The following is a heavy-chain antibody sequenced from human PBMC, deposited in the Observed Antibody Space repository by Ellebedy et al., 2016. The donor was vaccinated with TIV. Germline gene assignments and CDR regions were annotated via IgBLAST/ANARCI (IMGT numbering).Heavy chain of an antibody. J-gene: IGHJ6*02. CDR1: GFTFSGYG. CDR2: IWYNGGPK. V-gene: IGHV3-33*08. CDR3: AREVKEGQGDMDV. Sequence: GESLKISCAASGFTFSGYGIHWVRQAPGKGLEWVAVIWYNGGPKYYGDSVKGRVTLSRDNSNNMLYLQMDSLGADDTGVYYCAREVKEGQGDMDVWGQGTTVTVSS.